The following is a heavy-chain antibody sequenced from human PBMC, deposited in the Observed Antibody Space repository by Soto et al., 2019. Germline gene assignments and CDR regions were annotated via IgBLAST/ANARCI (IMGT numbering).Heavy chain of an antibody. CDR1: GGSITHGGFS. D-gene: IGHD5-12*01. Sequence: QLRLQESGSGVVRTSETLSLTCTVSGGSITHGGFSWSWIRQSPGNGLEWIGYIGHLENTYFHPTFKSRLTMSIDRSKHQFSLNLSSVTAADRAVYYCARGGGNDPFDSWGQGVLVSVSS. J-gene: IGHJ4*02. CDR2: IGHLENT. V-gene: IGHV4-30-2*06. CDR3: ARGGGNDPFDS.